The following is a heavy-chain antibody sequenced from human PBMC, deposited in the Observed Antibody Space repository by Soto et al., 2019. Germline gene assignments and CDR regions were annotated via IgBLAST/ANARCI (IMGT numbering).Heavy chain of an antibody. Sequence: PSETLSLTCAVSGVSVTNGDYYWTWMRQSPGKGREWIGNIYYTETTNYNPSLNSRLSISIDTSRNQFSLQLTSVTAADTAIYYCARQRRGGYWFDPWGQGTLVTVSS. V-gene: IGHV4-30-4*01. CDR3: ARQRRGGYWFDP. CDR2: IYYTETT. CDR1: GVSVTNGDYY. J-gene: IGHJ5*02.